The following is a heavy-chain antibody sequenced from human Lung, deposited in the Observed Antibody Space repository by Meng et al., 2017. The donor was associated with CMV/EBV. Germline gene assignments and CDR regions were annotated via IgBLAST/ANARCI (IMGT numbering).Heavy chain of an antibody. D-gene: IGHD1-1*01. V-gene: IGHV3-23*03. CDR3: AHDTGTRGFDN. Sequence: GESLKISCAASGLSLRHYAMSWVRQAPGKGLECVSIIHAGDGDTHYADSVKGRFTISRDNSKNTLYLQMNTVTAEDTAIYYCAHDTGTRGFDNWSQGTLVTVSS. CDR1: GLSLRHYA. J-gene: IGHJ4*02. CDR2: IHAGDGDT.